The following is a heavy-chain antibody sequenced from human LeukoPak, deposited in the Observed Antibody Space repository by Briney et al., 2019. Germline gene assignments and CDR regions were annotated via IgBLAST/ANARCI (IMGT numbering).Heavy chain of an antibody. CDR1: GGTFSSYT. Sequence: ASVKVSCKASGGTFSSYTISWVRQAPGQGLEWMGRIIHILGIANYAQKFQGRVTIAADKSTSTAYMELSSLRSEDTAVYYCARGPYYDSSGYVLDYWGQGTLVTVSS. V-gene: IGHV1-69*02. CDR2: IIHILGIA. J-gene: IGHJ4*02. CDR3: ARGPYYDSSGYVLDY. D-gene: IGHD3-22*01.